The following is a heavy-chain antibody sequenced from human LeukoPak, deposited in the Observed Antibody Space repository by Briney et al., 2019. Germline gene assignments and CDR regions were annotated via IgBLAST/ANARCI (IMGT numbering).Heavy chain of an antibody. V-gene: IGHV3-21*01. CDR1: GFTFSSYS. CDR3: AELLKMATMHY. CDR2: ISSSSSYI. J-gene: IGHJ4*02. D-gene: IGHD5-24*01. Sequence: GGSLRLSCAASGFTFSSYSMNWVRQAPGKGLESVSSISSSSSYIYYADSVKGRFTISRDNAKNSLYLQMNSLRAEDTAVYYCAELLKMATMHYWGQGTLVTVSS.